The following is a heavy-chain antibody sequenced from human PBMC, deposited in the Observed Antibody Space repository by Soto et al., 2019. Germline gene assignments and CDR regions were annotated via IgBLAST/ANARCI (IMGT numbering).Heavy chain of an antibody. J-gene: IGHJ4*02. V-gene: IGHV3-30*04. CDR3: ATTPGGAAY. CDR2: ISYNGKYE. CDR1: GFTFSTYT. Sequence: QVHLVESGGGVVQPGRSLRLSCAASGFTFSTYTMHWVRQAPGKGLEWVVDISYNGKYEYYADSVKGRFTISRDNSKSTVYLQMNSLTPEDTAVYYCATTPGGAAYWGQGTLVTVSS. D-gene: IGHD2-15*01.